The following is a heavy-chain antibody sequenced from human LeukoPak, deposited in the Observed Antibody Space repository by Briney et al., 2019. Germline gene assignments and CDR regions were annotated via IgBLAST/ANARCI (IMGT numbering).Heavy chain of an antibody. D-gene: IGHD3-3*01. V-gene: IGHV3-74*01. CDR1: GFTFSSYV. CDR3: AGAPYDFHRVNYFDY. J-gene: IGHJ4*02. Sequence: GGSLRLSCETAGFTFSSYVMHWVRRTPGKGLVWVSRISHDGIISYADSVKGRFTISRDNARNTLTLQMNSLGVEDTAVYYCAGAPYDFHRVNYFDYWGQGTLVTVSS. CDR2: ISHDGII.